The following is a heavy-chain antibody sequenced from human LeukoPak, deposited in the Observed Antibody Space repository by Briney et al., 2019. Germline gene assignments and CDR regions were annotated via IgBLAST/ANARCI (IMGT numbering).Heavy chain of an antibody. CDR2: MDPSGSQT. D-gene: IGHD1-1*01. Sequence: GGSLRLSCAASGFTFNGSWMNWVRQAPGKGLEWVANMDPSGSQTRYVDSVKGRFTISKDDPGTSLYLEMHSLRAEDTAIYYCAVWTSGNYWGQGALVTVSS. CDR3: AVWTSGNY. J-gene: IGHJ4*02. V-gene: IGHV3-7*01. CDR1: GFTFNGSW.